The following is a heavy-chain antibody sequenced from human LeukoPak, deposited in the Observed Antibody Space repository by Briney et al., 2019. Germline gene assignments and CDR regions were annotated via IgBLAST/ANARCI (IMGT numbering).Heavy chain of an antibody. Sequence: GGSLRLSCAASGFTFSSYAMHWVRQAPGKGLEWVAVISYDGSNKYYADSVKGRFTISRDNSKDTLYLQMNSLRAEDTAVYYCAREGCSGGSCYSGEDWFDPWGQGTLVTVSS. CDR1: GFTFSSYA. V-gene: IGHV3-30*04. J-gene: IGHJ5*02. CDR2: ISYDGSNK. CDR3: AREGCSGGSCYSGEDWFDP. D-gene: IGHD2-15*01.